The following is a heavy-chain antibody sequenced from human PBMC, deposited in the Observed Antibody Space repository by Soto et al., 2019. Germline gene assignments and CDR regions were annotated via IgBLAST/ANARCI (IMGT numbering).Heavy chain of an antibody. Sequence: SETLSLTCAVYGGPFSGYYWSWIRQPPGKGLEWIGEINHSGSTNYNPSLKSRVTISVDTSKNQFSLKLSSVTAADTAVYYCARGPTGRSLYYFDYWGQGTLVTVSS. D-gene: IGHD1-1*01. V-gene: IGHV4-34*01. CDR1: GGPFSGYY. CDR2: INHSGST. CDR3: ARGPTGRSLYYFDY. J-gene: IGHJ4*02.